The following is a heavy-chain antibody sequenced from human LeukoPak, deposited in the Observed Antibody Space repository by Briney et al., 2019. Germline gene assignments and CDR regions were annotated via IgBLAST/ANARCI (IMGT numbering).Heavy chain of an antibody. CDR1: GFTFSSHG. CDR2: IRYDGSNK. J-gene: IGHJ6*02. CDR3: ANEWRHTNYYYGMDV. Sequence: GGSLRLSCAASGFTFSSHGMHWVRQAPGKGLEWVAFIRYDGSNKYYADSVKGRFTISRDNSKNTLYLQMNSLRAEDTAVYYCANEWRHTNYYYGMDVWGQGTTVTVSS. V-gene: IGHV3-30*02. D-gene: IGHD5-12*01.